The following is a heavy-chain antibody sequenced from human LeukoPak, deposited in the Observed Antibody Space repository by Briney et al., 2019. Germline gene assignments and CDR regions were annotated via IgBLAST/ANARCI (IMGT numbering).Heavy chain of an antibody. V-gene: IGHV3-74*01. CDR3: AQGGSPGALDY. Sequence: GGSLRLSCAASGFTFSSYWMHWVRQAPGKGLVWVSLINSDGSSTTYADSVKGRFTISRDNAKNTLYLQVISLRAEDTAVYYCAQGGSPGALDYWGRGTLVTVSS. J-gene: IGHJ4*02. CDR1: GFTFSSYW. D-gene: IGHD2-15*01. CDR2: INSDGSST.